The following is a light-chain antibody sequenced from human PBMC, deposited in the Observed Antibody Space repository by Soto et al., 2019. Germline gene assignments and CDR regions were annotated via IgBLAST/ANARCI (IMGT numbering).Light chain of an antibody. CDR2: DTS. J-gene: IGKJ2*01. Sequence: EIVLTQSPATLSLSPGQRATLSCRASQGVGSHLAWYQQKPDQAPRLLIYDTSNRATGIPVRFSGSGSGTDFTLTISSLEPEDLAVYYCQQRNNWPETFGQGTKLEI. V-gene: IGKV3-11*01. CDR1: QGVGSH. CDR3: QQRNNWPET.